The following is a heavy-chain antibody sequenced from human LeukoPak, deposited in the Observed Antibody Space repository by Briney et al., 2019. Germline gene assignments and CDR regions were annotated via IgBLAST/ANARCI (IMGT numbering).Heavy chain of an antibody. V-gene: IGHV4-39*01. CDR3: ARLSKDWNFDY. CDR1: GGSISSSSYY. D-gene: IGHD1-1*01. J-gene: IGHJ4*02. CDR2: IYYSGST. Sequence: PSETLSLTCTVSGGSISSSSYYWGWIRQPPGKGREWIGRIYYSGSTYYNPSLKSRVTISVDTSKNQFSLKLSSVTAADTAVYYCARLSKDWNFDYWGQGTLVTVSS.